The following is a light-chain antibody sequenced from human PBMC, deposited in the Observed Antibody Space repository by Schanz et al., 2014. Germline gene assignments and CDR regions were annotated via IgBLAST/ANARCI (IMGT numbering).Light chain of an antibody. Sequence: QSALTQPASVSGSPGQSITISCTGTSSDVGGYNYVSWYQQHPGKAPKLIIYDVSNRPSGVSSRFSGSKSGNTASLTISGLQAEDEADYYCNSYTSITTLYVFGTGTKLTVL. CDR3: NSYTSITTLYV. J-gene: IGLJ1*01. CDR2: DVS. CDR1: SSDVGGYNY. V-gene: IGLV2-14*01.